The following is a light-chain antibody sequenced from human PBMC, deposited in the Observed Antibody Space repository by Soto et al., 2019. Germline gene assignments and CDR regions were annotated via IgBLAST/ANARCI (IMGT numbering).Light chain of an antibody. Sequence: DIQMTQSPSSLSASVGARVTITCRASQGIGNNLDWYQQKPGKAPKPLIYTASSLQGGVPSRFSGSGSGTEFTLTISSLQPEDFATYYCLQRNSYPLTFGGGTKVEI. CDR3: LQRNSYPLT. CDR1: QGIGNN. J-gene: IGKJ4*01. V-gene: IGKV1-17*01. CDR2: TAS.